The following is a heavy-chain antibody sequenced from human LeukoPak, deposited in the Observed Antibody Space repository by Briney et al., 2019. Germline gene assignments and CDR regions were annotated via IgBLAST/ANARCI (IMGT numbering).Heavy chain of an antibody. J-gene: IGHJ4*02. CDR1: GFTFSSYG. V-gene: IGHV3-30*02. Sequence: PGGSLRLSCAASGFTFSSYGMHWVRQAPGKGLEWVAFIRYDGSNKYYADSVKGRFTISRDNSKNTLYLQMNSLRAEDTAVYYCAKDLGGHVWSGYQRPYYFDYWGQGTLVTVSS. D-gene: IGHD3-3*01. CDR3: AKDLGGHVWSGYQRPYYFDY. CDR2: IRYDGSNK.